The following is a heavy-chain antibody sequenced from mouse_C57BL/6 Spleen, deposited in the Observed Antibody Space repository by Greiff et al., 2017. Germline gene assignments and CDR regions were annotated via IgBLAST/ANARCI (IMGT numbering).Heavy chain of an antibody. CDR2: IDPETGGT. CDR1: GYTFTDYE. Sequence: VQLVEPGAELVRPGASVTLSCKASGYTFTDYEMHWVKQTPVHGLEWIGAIDPETGGTAYNQKFKGKAILTADKSSSTAYMELRSLTSEDSAVYYCTRPYYDYDWFAYWGQGTLVTVSA. CDR3: TRPYYDYDWFAY. V-gene: IGHV1-15*01. J-gene: IGHJ3*01. D-gene: IGHD2-4*01.